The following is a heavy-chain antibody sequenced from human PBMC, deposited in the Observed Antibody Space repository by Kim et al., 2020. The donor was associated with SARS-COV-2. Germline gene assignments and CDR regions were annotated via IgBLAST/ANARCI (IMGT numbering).Heavy chain of an antibody. CDR2: ISGSGGST. CDR1: GFTFSSYA. Sequence: GGSLRLSCAASGFTFSSYAMSWVRQAPGKGLEWVSAISGSGGSTYYADSVKGRFTISRDNSKNTLYLQMNSLRAEDTAVYYCAKGDHYFTIFGVVTPNGPFDYWGQGTLVTVSS. D-gene: IGHD3-3*01. CDR3: AKGDHYFTIFGVVTPNGPFDY. V-gene: IGHV3-23*01. J-gene: IGHJ4*02.